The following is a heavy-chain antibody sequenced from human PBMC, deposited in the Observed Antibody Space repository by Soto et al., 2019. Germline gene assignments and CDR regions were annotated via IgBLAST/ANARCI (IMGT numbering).Heavy chain of an antibody. V-gene: IGHV1-69*01. D-gene: IGHD5-18*01. CDR1: GGIFGSNA. CDR3: ARDGVDTPMIY. Sequence: QVQLVQSGAEVMKPGSSVKVSCKSSGGIFGSNAISWVRQAPGQGLEWMGGIIPMFRTPNYAQKFQGRVTITADESTSTAYMELNSLRSEDTAVYFCARDGVDTPMIYWGQGTLLTVSS. CDR2: IIPMFRTP. J-gene: IGHJ4*02.